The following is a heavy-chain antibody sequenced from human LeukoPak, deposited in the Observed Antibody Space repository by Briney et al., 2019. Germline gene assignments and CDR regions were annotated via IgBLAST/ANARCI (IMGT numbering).Heavy chain of an antibody. CDR3: ARDGVGYGDSFDY. CDR1: GFTFSNYT. CDR2: ISSSSSYI. V-gene: IGHV3-21*06. D-gene: IGHD2-8*01. J-gene: IGHJ4*02. Sequence: GGSLRLSCAASGFTFSNYTVNWVRQAPGEGLEWVASISSSSSYIYYADSVKGRFTISRDNAKNLLYLQMTSLRAEDTAVYYCARDGVGYGDSFDYWGQGTLVTVSS.